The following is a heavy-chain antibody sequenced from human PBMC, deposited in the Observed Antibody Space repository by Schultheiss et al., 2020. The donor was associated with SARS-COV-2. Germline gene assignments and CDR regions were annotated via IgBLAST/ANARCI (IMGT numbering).Heavy chain of an antibody. CDR1: GYSFTGYY. CDR2: INPNSGGT. D-gene: IGHD2-2*01. J-gene: IGHJ6*03. V-gene: IGHV1-2*06. CDR3: ATGFRDFLRPNVPQNYYYYYMDV. Sequence: ASVKVSCKASGYSFTGYYMHWVRQAPGQGLEWMGRINPNSGGTNYAQKFQGRVTMTEDTSTDTAYMELSSLRSEDTAVYYCATGFRDFLRPNVPQNYYYYYMDVWGKGTTVTVSS.